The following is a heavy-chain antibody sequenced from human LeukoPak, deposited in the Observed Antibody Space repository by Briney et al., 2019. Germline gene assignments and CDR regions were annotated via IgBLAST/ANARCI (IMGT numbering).Heavy chain of an antibody. CDR2: IWYDGSNK. CDR1: GFTFSSYG. J-gene: IGHJ6*02. V-gene: IGHV3-33*01. Sequence: GGSLRLSCAASGFTFSSYGVHWVRQAPGKGLEWVAVIWYDGSNKYYADSVKGRFTISRDNSKNTLYLQMNSLRAEDTAVYYCASETHGMDVWGQGTTVTVSS. CDR3: ASETHGMDV. D-gene: IGHD4-23*01.